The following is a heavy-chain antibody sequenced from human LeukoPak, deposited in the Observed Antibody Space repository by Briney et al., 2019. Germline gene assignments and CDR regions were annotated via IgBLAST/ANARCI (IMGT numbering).Heavy chain of an antibody. J-gene: IGHJ4*02. Sequence: PSETLSLTCTVSGGSISSGSYCWSWIRQPAGKGLEWIGHIHTSGSTNYSPSLKSRVTISVDTSKNQFSLKLYSVTAADTAVYYCARLRVRGVIHHFDYWGQGTLVTVSS. D-gene: IGHD3-10*01. CDR1: GGSISSGSYC. CDR2: IHTSGST. V-gene: IGHV4-61*09. CDR3: ARLRVRGVIHHFDY.